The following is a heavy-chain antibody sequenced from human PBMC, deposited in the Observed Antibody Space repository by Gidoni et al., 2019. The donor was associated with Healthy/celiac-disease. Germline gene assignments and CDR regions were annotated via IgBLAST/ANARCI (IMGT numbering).Heavy chain of an antibody. CDR2: IIPIFGIA. Sequence: QVQLVQSGAEVKKPRSSVKVSCQASGGPFSSSAISWVRPAPGQGLEWMGGIIPIFGIANYAQKFQGRVTITADKSTSTAYMELSSLRSEDTAVYYCARGCEGRLRHFFSGGQGIHYFDYWGQGTLVTVSS. CDR1: GGPFSSSA. CDR3: ARGCEGRLRHFFSGGQGIHYFDY. D-gene: IGHD4-17*01. V-gene: IGHV1-69*17. J-gene: IGHJ4*02.